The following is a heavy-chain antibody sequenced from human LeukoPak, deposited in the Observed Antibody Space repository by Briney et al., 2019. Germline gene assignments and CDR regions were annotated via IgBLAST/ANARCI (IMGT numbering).Heavy chain of an antibody. Sequence: GGSLRLSCAASGFTFSSYWMSWVRQAPGKGLEWVANIKQDGSEKYYVDSVKGRFTISRDNSKNTLYLQMNSLRAEDTAVYYCAKDPKYCSSTSCYGGVDYWGQGTLVTVSS. CDR2: IKQDGSEK. CDR3: AKDPKYCSSTSCYGGVDY. D-gene: IGHD2-2*01. V-gene: IGHV3-7*01. CDR1: GFTFSSYW. J-gene: IGHJ4*02.